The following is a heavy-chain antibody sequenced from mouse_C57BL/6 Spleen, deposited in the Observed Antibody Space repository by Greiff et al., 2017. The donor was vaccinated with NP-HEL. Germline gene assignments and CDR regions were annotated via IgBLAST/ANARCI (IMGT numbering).Heavy chain of an antibody. CDR1: GFNIKDDY. Sequence: EVQLQQSGAELVRPGASVKLSCTASGFNIKDDYMHWVKQRPEQGLEWIGWIDPENGDTEYASKFQGKATITADTSSNTAYLQLSSLTSEDTAVYYCTTSYYGSSIAYWGQRTLVTVSA. CDR2: IDPENGDT. J-gene: IGHJ3*01. CDR3: TTSYYGSSIAY. V-gene: IGHV14-4*01. D-gene: IGHD1-1*01.